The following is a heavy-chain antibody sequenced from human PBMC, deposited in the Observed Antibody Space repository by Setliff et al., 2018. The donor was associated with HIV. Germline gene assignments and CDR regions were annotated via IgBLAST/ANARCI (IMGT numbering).Heavy chain of an antibody. CDR1: GGTFSSYA. Sequence: SVKVSCKASGGTFSSYAISWVRQAPGQGLEWMGGIIPIFGSANYAQKFQGRVTITTDESTSTAYMELSSLRSEDTAVYYCARDLYYDSSGYNGDYWGQGTLVTVSS. V-gene: IGHV1-69*05. CDR3: ARDLYYDSSGYNGDY. D-gene: IGHD3-22*01. CDR2: IIPIFGSA. J-gene: IGHJ4*02.